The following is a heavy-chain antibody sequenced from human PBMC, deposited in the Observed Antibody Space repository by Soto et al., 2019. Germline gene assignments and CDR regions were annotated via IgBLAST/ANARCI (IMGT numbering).Heavy chain of an antibody. CDR1: GYSFTSYG. CDR3: ARDAADILFRYYYGMDV. CDR2: ISAYNGNT. V-gene: IGHV1-18*01. Sequence: GASVKVSCTDSGYSFTSYGISWVRQAPGQGLEWMGWISAYNGNTNYAQKLQGRVTMTTDTSTSTAYMELRSLRSDDTAVYYCARDAADILFRYYYGMDVWGQGTTVTVSS. D-gene: IGHD6-25*01. J-gene: IGHJ6*02.